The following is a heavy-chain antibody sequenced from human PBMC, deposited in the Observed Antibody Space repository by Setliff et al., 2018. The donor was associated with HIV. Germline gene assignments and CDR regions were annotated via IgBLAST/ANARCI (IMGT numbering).Heavy chain of an antibody. CDR3: AKSGRAQWLVPYHFDY. Sequence: GGSLRLSCAASGFTFDDYVMSWVRQAPGKGLEWVSDISGIGSSTYYADSVKGRFTISRDNSKNTLYLQMNSLRAEDTAVYYCAKSGRAQWLVPYHFDYWGQGTLVTVSS. J-gene: IGHJ4*02. CDR2: ISGIGSST. CDR1: GFTFDDYV. V-gene: IGHV3-23*01. D-gene: IGHD6-19*01.